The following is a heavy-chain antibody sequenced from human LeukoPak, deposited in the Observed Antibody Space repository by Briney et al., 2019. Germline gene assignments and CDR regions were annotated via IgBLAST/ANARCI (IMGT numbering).Heavy chain of an antibody. CDR3: ARELAVAGPEGDY. D-gene: IGHD6-19*01. Sequence: PGGSLRLSCAASGFTVSSNYMSWVRQAPGKGLEWVSVIYSGGSTYYADSAKGRFTISRDNSKNTLYLQMNSLRAEDTAVYYCARELAVAGPEGDYWGQGTLVTVSS. J-gene: IGHJ4*02. CDR1: GFTVSSNY. CDR2: IYSGGST. V-gene: IGHV3-53*01.